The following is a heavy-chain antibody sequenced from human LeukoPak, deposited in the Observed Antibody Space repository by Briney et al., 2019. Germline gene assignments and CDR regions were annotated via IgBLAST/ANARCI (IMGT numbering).Heavy chain of an antibody. CDR2: ISYDGSNK. CDR1: GFTFSSFS. D-gene: IGHD5-12*01. J-gene: IGHJ6*02. Sequence: GGSLRLSCPASGFTFSSFSMSWVRQAPGKGLEWVAVISYDGSNKYYADSVKGRFTISRDNSQNTLYLQMNSLRPEDTAVYYCGRLMGGYDSYFYGMDVWGQGTTVTVSS. V-gene: IGHV3-30*03. CDR3: GRLMGGYDSYFYGMDV.